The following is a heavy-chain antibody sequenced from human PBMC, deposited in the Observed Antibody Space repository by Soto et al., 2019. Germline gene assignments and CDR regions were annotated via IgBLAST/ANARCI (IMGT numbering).Heavy chain of an antibody. Sequence: EVQLVESGGGLIQPGGSLRLSCAVSGFTVSNNYMSWVRQAPGKGLEGVSVIYSGGYTAYGDSVKGRFTISRDNSKNTQFLQIKTRKPDHPAGFSWALHPGGGGYWGQGTLVTVSS. CDR2: IYSGGYT. CDR3: ALHPGGGGY. D-gene: IGHD3-10*01. CDR1: GFTVSNNY. J-gene: IGHJ4*02. V-gene: IGHV3-53*01.